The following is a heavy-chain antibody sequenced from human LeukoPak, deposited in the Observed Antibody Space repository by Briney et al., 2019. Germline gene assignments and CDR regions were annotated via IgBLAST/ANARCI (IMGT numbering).Heavy chain of an antibody. J-gene: IGHJ6*04. CDR1: GGTFSSYA. CDR2: IIPIFGTA. Sequence: ASVKLSCKASGGTFSSYAISWVRQAPGQGLEWMGGIIPIFGTANYAQKFQGRVTITADKSTSTAYMELSSLRSEDMAVYYCARVRVAVAGTVDPNNYGMDVWGKGTTVTVSS. CDR3: ARVRVAVAGTVDPNNYGMDV. V-gene: IGHV1-69*06. D-gene: IGHD6-19*01.